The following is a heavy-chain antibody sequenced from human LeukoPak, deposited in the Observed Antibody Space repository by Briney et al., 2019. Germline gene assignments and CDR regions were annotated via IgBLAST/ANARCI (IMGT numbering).Heavy chain of an antibody. V-gene: IGHV3-30*03. D-gene: IGHD3-10*01. CDR2: ISYDGSNK. CDR1: GFTFSSYG. CDR3: ARDHPGSGSNPLGYFDY. J-gene: IGHJ4*02. Sequence: GGSLRLSCAASGFTFSSYGMHWVRQAPGKGLESVAVISYDGSNKYYADSVKGRFTISRDNSKNTLYLQMNSLRAEDTAVYYCARDHPGSGSNPLGYFDYWGQGTLVTVSS.